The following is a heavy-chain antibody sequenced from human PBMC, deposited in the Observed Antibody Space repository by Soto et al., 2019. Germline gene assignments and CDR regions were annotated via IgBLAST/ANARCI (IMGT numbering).Heavy chain of an antibody. V-gene: IGHV4-31*03. CDR1: GGSISSGVYY. CDR2: TFYSGAT. J-gene: IGHJ5*02. D-gene: IGHD4-17*01. Sequence: SETLSLTCTVSGGSISSGVYYWIGIRQHPGKGLEWIGYTFYSGATYYNPSLKSRTIISVDTSKNQFSLTLTSLTAADTAVYYCARVQPYDYGANTGWLDPWGQGTLVTVSS. CDR3: ARVQPYDYGANTGWLDP.